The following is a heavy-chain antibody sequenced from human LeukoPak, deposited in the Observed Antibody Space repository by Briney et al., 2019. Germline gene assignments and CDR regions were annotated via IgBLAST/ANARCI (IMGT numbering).Heavy chain of an antibody. D-gene: IGHD4-23*01. J-gene: IGHJ4*02. Sequence: GGSLRLSCTASGFTFGDHAMSWVRQAPGKGLEWVGFIRSKTYGGTTEYAASVKGRFTISRDDSKSIAYLQLNSLKTEDTAVYYCTRAVAHLDYWGQGTLVTVSS. V-gene: IGHV3-49*04. CDR3: TRAVAHLDY. CDR1: GFTFGDHA. CDR2: IRSKTYGGTT.